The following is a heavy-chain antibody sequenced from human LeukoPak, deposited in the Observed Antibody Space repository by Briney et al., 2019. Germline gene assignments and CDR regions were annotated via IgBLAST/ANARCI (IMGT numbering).Heavy chain of an antibody. V-gene: IGHV3-23*01. Sequence: GGSLRLSCAASGFTFSSYAMSWVRQAPGKGLEWVSAISGSGGSTYYADAVKGRFTISRDNSKNTLYLQMNSLRAEDTAVYYCAKDGTEFNYYGSGSHTSPNWFDPWGQGTLVTVPS. CDR2: ISGSGGST. J-gene: IGHJ5*02. CDR3: AKDGTEFNYYGSGSHTSPNWFDP. CDR1: GFTFSSYA. D-gene: IGHD3-10*01.